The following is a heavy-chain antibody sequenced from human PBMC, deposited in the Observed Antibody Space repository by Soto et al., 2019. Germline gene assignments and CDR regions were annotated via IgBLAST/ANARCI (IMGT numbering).Heavy chain of an antibody. CDR3: ARGVATIGP. Sequence: PSETLSLTCSVSGDSISSYYWSWIRQPPGKGLEWIGYICYSGSTNYNPSFKSRVTISVDTPKNQFSLKLTSVTAADTAVYYCARGVATIGPWGQGTLVTVSS. CDR2: ICYSGST. J-gene: IGHJ5*02. V-gene: IGHV4-59*01. CDR1: GDSISSYY. D-gene: IGHD5-12*01.